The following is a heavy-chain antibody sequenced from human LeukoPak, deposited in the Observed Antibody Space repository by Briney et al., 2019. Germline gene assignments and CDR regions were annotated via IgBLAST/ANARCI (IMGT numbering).Heavy chain of an antibody. CDR2: IRADKGKT. Sequence: ASVKVSCKTSGYKFKTFGISWVRQAPGQGLEWMGWIRADKGKTDYAQKFQDRVTLTIDTSTSTAYMELRSLTSDDTATYYCARDRSNAHFWGQGTLVTVS. CDR3: ARDRSNAHF. V-gene: IGHV1-18*01. J-gene: IGHJ4*02. CDR1: GYKFKTFG. D-gene: IGHD4-11*01.